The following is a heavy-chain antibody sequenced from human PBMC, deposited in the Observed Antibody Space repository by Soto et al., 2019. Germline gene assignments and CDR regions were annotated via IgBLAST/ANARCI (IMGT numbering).Heavy chain of an antibody. J-gene: IGHJ4*02. CDR2: IYWDDVK. V-gene: IGHV2-5*02. Sequence: QITLKESGPTLVKPTQTLTLTCTLSGFSLSTGGVGVGWIRQSPGKALEWLAVIYWDDVKHYSPSLERRLTITKDTSESEVVLTMTNMDPVDTDTYYCARKGSGDYALDYWGQGILVTVSS. CDR1: GFSLSTGGVG. D-gene: IGHD4-17*01. CDR3: ARKGSGDYALDY.